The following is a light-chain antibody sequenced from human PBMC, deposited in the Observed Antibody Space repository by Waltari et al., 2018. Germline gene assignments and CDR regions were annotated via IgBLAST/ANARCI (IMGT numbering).Light chain of an antibody. V-gene: IGLV1-40*01. CDR3: QSYDSSLSGWV. Sequence: QSVLTQSPSLSGAPGQRVTISCTGSRSHIGAGYDVHWYQQLPVTAPKLLMYGNNNRPSGVPDRFSGSKSGTAASLAITGLQAEDEADYYCQSYDSSLSGWVFGGGTKLTVL. J-gene: IGLJ3*02. CDR1: RSHIGAGYD. CDR2: GNN.